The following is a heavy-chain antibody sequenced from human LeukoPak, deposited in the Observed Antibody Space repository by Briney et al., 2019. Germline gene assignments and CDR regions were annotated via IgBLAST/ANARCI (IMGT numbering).Heavy chain of an antibody. D-gene: IGHD6-19*01. J-gene: IGHJ4*02. CDR2: IHDSGST. CDR3: ARWYYSGWAFDY. CDR1: GVTISSYY. V-gene: IGHV4-59*08. Sequence: SETLSLTCTVSGVTISSYYMNWVRQAPGKGLEWVGDIHDSGSTKYTPSLKSRVAISVDTSKNQLSLQLSSVTAADTAVYYCARWYYSGWAFDYWGQGTLVTVSS.